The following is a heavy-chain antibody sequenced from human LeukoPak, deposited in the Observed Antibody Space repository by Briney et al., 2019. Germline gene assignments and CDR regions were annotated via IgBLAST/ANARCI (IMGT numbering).Heavy chain of an antibody. D-gene: IGHD6-13*01. CDR2: IYYSGST. J-gene: IGHJ4*02. CDR3: ARDLGYSSSWYGLDY. CDR1: GGSISSHY. V-gene: IGHV4-59*11. Sequence: ETLSLTCTVSGGSISSHYWSWIRQPPGKGLEWSGYIYYSGSTNYNPSLKSRVTISVDTSKNQFSLKLSSVTAADTAVYYCARDLGYSSSWYGLDYWGQGTLVTVCS.